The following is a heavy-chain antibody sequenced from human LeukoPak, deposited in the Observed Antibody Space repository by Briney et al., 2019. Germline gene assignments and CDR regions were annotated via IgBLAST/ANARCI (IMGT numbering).Heavy chain of an antibody. Sequence: PGGSLRLSCAASGFTFSTYTVHWVRQAPGKGLEWVAIISYDGSNKYYADPVKGRFTISSDNSKNTLYLQMNSLRAEDTAVYYCARDYYDSSGGYGMDVWGQGTTVTVSS. D-gene: IGHD3-22*01. CDR2: ISYDGSNK. CDR1: GFTFSTYT. CDR3: ARDYYDSSGGYGMDV. J-gene: IGHJ6*02. V-gene: IGHV3-30-3*01.